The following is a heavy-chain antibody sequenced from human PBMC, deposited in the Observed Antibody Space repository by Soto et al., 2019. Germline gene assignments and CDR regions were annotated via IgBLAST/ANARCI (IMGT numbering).Heavy chain of an antibody. Sequence: PSETMSLTCAVYGGSFSGYYWSWIRQHTGKGLEWIGEINHSGSTNYNPSLKSRVTISVDTSKNQFSLKLSSVTAADTAVYYCARVIAVVVPAAMPDRGVYYYYYMDVWGKGTTVTVSS. CDR3: ARVIAVVVPAAMPDRGVYYYYYMDV. D-gene: IGHD2-2*01. V-gene: IGHV4-34*01. CDR2: INHSGST. J-gene: IGHJ6*03. CDR1: GGSFSGYY.